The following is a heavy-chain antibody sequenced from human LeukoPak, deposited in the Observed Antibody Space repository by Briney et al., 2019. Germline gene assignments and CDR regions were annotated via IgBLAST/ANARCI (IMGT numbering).Heavy chain of an antibody. Sequence: PGGSLRLSCAASGFTFSSYEMNWVRQAPGEGLEWVSYIISSGSTIYYADSVKGRFTISRDNAKNSLYLQMNSLRAEDTAVYYCARGMVVAAIFDFWGQGTLVTVSS. CDR1: GFTFSSYE. J-gene: IGHJ4*02. V-gene: IGHV3-48*03. D-gene: IGHD2-15*01. CDR3: ARGMVVAAIFDF. CDR2: IISSGSTI.